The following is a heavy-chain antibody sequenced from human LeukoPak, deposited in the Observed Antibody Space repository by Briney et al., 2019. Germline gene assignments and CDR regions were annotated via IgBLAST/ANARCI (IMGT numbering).Heavy chain of an antibody. V-gene: IGHV4-59*11. CDR3: ASLETGAWQFDY. D-gene: IGHD1-1*01. Sequence: SETLSLTCTVSGGPISSHYWIWIRRSPGKGLEWIGYIYYSGRTNYNPSLKSRVNISLDTSENQFSLKLSSVTAADTAMYYCASLETGAWQFDYWGQGTLVTVSS. CDR1: GGPISSHY. J-gene: IGHJ4*02. CDR2: IYYSGRT.